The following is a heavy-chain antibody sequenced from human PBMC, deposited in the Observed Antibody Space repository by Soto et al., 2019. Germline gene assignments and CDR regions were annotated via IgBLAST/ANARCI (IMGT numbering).Heavy chain of an antibody. CDR2: TYYRSKWYN. CDR3: ARGLGDSSVYYVQTHAIDI. D-gene: IGHD3-22*01. V-gene: IGHV6-1*01. J-gene: IGHJ3*02. Sequence: SQTLSLTWAISGDSVSSNSAAWNWTRQSPSRGLEWLGRTYYRSKWYNDYAVSVKSRITINPDTSKNQFSLQLNSVTPEDTAVYYCARGLGDSSVYYVQTHAIDIWGQGTMVTVSS. CDR1: GDSVSSNSAA.